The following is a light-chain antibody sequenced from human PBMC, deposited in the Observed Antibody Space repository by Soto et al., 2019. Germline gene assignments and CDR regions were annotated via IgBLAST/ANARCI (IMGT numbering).Light chain of an antibody. Sequence: EIVLTQSPGTLSLSPGERATLSCRASQSISSTLLAWYQQKTGQXHRVLIYSSSIRATGIPDRFSGSGYGTDVTIAISSLQTEDVETYDCQQSYRIPRTFGQGTKVDIK. CDR1: QSISSTL. V-gene: IGKV3-20*01. CDR3: QQSYRIPRT. J-gene: IGKJ1*01. CDR2: SSS.